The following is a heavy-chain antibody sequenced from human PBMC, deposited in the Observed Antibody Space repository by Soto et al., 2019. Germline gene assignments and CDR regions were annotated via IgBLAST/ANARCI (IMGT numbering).Heavy chain of an antibody. D-gene: IGHD2-15*01. CDR1: GFTFSNAL. CDR3: TTLFYCSGGSCHIINDY. Sequence: PGGSLRLSCAASGFTFSNALMSWVRQAPGKGLEWVGRIKSKTDGGTTDYAAPVKGRFTISRDDSKNTLYLQMNSLKTEDTAVYYCTTLFYCSGGSCHIINDYWGQGTLVTVSS. V-gene: IGHV3-15*01. J-gene: IGHJ4*02. CDR2: IKSKTDGGTT.